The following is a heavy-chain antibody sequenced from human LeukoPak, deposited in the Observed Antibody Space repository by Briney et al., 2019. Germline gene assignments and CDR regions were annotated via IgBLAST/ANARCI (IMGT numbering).Heavy chain of an antibody. D-gene: IGHD3-9*01. CDR2: ISSSSSYI. CDR1: GFTFSSYS. CDR3: ARGLDYDILSVPYGMDV. V-gene: IGHV3-21*01. Sequence: RRSLSLSCAASGFTFSSYSMNWVRPAPGKGLEWVSSISSSSSYIYYADSVKGRFTITRDNAKNSLYLQMNSLRAEDTAVYYCARGLDYDILSVPYGMDVWGQGTTVTVSS. J-gene: IGHJ6*02.